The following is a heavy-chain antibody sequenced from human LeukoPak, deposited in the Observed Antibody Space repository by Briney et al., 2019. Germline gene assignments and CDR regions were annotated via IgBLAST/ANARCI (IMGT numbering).Heavy chain of an antibody. CDR3: AKQLRKGDV. Sequence: GGSLRLSCTASGFTFSSYAMNWVRQAPGKGLEWVSAISGSGGSTYYADSVKGRFTISRDNSKNTVSLQMNSLRADDTCVYYCAKQLRKGDVWGEGTTVTVSS. D-gene: IGHD2-2*01. CDR1: GFTFSSYA. V-gene: IGHV3-23*01. CDR2: ISGSGGST. J-gene: IGHJ6*04.